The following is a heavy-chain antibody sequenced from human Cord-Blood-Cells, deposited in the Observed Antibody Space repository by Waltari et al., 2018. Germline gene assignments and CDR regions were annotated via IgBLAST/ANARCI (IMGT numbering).Heavy chain of an antibody. D-gene: IGHD3-10*01. Sequence: QVQLVQSGAAVKKPGSSVTVSCKASGGPFIGYALSWVRQAPGQGLEWMGGIIPIFGTANYAQKFQGRVTITADESTSTAYMELSSLRSEDTAVYYCASYGSGSYYYFDYWGQGTLVTVSS. V-gene: IGHV1-69*01. CDR2: IIPIFGTA. CDR1: GGPFIGYA. CDR3: ASYGSGSYYYFDY. J-gene: IGHJ4*02.